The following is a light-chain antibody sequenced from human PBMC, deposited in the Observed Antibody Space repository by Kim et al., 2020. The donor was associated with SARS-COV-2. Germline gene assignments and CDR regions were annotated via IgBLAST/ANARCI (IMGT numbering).Light chain of an antibody. CDR3: QQFASSGIT. CDR2: GAS. Sequence: PGERATLSGRASQSVTNNYLAWYQLKPGQAPRLLIYGASGRATGIPDRFSGSGSGTDFTLTISRLEPEDFAVYFCQQFASSGITFGQGTRLEIK. V-gene: IGKV3-20*01. J-gene: IGKJ5*01. CDR1: QSVTNNY.